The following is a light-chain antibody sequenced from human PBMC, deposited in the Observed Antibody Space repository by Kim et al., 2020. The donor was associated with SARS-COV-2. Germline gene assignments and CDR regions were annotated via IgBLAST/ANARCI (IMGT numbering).Light chain of an antibody. J-gene: IGLJ3*02. CDR3: CSYAGSYTWV. V-gene: IGLV2-11*01. Sequence: QSALTKTRSVSGSPGQSVTISCTGTRSDVGGYNYVSWYQQHPGKAPKLMIYDVSQRPSVVPDRFSGSKSGNTASLTISGLQAEDEADYYCCSYAGSYTWVFGGGTKLTVL. CDR1: RSDVGGYNY. CDR2: DVS.